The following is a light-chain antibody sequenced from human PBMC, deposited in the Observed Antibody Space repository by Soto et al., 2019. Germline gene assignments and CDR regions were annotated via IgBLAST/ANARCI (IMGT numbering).Light chain of an antibody. J-gene: IGKJ1*01. Sequence: EIVLTQSPGTLSVSPGERATLSCRASETISSDKLAWYQQKRGQPPSLLIYGTFSRATGIPDRFSGSGSGTDFTLTISRLEHEDSAIYYCQQYGSWTFGQGTKVEI. CDR2: GTF. CDR3: QQYGSWT. V-gene: IGKV3-20*01. CDR1: ETISSDK.